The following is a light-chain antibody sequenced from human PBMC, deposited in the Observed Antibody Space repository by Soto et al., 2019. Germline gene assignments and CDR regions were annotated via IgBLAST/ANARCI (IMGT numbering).Light chain of an antibody. J-gene: IGKJ4*01. V-gene: IGKV1-5*03. CDR1: QSIKSW. Sequence: DIQLTQSPSTLSASVGDRVTITCRASQSIKSWLAWYQQKPGEAPKLLIYKASTLGSGVPSRFSGSASGTEFTLTINSLQPDDFAMYYCQQYFSYSWLSFGGGTKVDI. CDR3: QQYFSYSWLS. CDR2: KAS.